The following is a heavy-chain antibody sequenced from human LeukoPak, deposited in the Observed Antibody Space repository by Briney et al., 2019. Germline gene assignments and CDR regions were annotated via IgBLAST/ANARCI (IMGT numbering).Heavy chain of an antibody. D-gene: IGHD2-15*01. V-gene: IGHV3-23*01. CDR2: ISGSDDNT. J-gene: IGHJ4*02. CDR3: AKDRVCGGGSCYFDY. CDR1: GFTFSTYA. Sequence: GGSLRLSCAASGFTFSTYAMSWVRQAPGKGLEWVSGISGSDDNTFYADSVKGRFTISRDNSKNTLYLQMNSLRAEDTAVYYCAKDRVCGGGSCYFDYWGQGTLVTVSS.